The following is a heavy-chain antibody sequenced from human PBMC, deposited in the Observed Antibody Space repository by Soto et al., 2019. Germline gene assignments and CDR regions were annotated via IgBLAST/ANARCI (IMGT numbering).Heavy chain of an antibody. V-gene: IGHV4-61*01. Sequence: PSETLSLTCSVSGGSVSSGSYFWSWIRQPPGNGLEWIGFISYSGSTNYNTSLKSRVTISVETSKNQSSLKMSSVTAADKDVYSCASPNIGYWGQGTLVTVSS. CDR1: GGSVSSGSYF. CDR3: ASPNIGY. J-gene: IGHJ4*02. CDR2: ISYSGST.